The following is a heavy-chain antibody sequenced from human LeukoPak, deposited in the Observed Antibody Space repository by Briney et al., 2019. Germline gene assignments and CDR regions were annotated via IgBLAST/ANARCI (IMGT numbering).Heavy chain of an antibody. V-gene: IGHV3-7*01. J-gene: IGHJ4*02. CDR2: IKQDGSEK. Sequence: GGSLRLSCAASGFTFSSYWMSWVRQAPGKGLEWVANIKQDGSEKYYVDSVKGRFTLSRDNAKNSLYLQMSSLRAEHTAVYYCARDGILAGFFPHWGQGTLVTASS. D-gene: IGHD3-9*01. CDR1: GFTFSSYW. CDR3: ARDGILAGFFPH.